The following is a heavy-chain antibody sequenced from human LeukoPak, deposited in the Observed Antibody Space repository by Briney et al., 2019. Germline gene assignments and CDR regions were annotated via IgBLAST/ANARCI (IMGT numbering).Heavy chain of an antibody. V-gene: IGHV3-48*03. CDR3: VRGAHDSDH. J-gene: IGHJ4*02. Sequence: PGGSLRLSCAASGFSFSSYEMNWVRQAPGKGLEWVSYISTGSTIHYADSVKGRFTISRDNAKKSLYLQMNSLRAEDTAVYYCVRGAHDSDHWGQGILVTVSS. CDR1: GFSFSSYE. CDR2: ISTGSTI.